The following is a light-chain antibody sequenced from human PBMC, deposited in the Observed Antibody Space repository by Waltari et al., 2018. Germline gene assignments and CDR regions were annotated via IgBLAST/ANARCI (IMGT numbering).Light chain of an antibody. CDR2: EVI. CDR3: CSYAGSTTL. CDR1: TSDVGNYNL. J-gene: IGLJ2*01. V-gene: IGLV2-23*02. Sequence: QSALTQPASVSGSPGQSITNSCSATTSDVGNYNLVSWYRHHPGKTPKLIIYEVIKRPSGISNRFSGSKSGKTASLTISGLQAEDEADYYCCSYAGSTTLFGGGTKLTVL.